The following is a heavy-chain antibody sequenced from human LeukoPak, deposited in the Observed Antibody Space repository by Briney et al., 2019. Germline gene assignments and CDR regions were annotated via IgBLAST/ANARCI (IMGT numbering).Heavy chain of an antibody. J-gene: IGHJ4*02. CDR3: ARKAYYYDSSRPYYFDY. V-gene: IGHV4-34*01. Sequence: PSETLSLTCAVYGGSFSGYYWSWLRQPPGKGLEWIGEINHSGSTNYNPSLKSRVTISVDTPKNQFSLKLSSVTAADTAVYYCARKAYYYDSSRPYYFDYWGQGTLVTVSS. CDR2: INHSGST. CDR1: GGSFSGYY. D-gene: IGHD3-22*01.